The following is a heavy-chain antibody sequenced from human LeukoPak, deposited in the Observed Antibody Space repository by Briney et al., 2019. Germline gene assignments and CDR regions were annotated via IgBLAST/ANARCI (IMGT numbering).Heavy chain of an antibody. CDR2: INPNSGGT. CDR1: GYTFTGYY. D-gene: IGHD4-23*01. J-gene: IGHJ6*02. CDR3: ASFTVVTPDYYYYGMDV. V-gene: IGHV1-2*02. Sequence: ASVKVSCKASGYTFTGYYMHWVRQAPGQGLEWMGWINPNSGGTNYAQKFQGRVTKTRNTSISTAYMELSRLRSDDTAVYYCASFTVVTPDYYYYGMDVWGQGTTVTVSS.